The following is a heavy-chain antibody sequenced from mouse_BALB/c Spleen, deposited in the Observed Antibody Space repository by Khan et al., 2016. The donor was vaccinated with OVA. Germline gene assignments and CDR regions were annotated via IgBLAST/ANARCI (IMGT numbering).Heavy chain of an antibody. V-gene: IGHV1-80*01. CDR1: GYAFSSYW. CDR2: IYPGDGDT. D-gene: IGHD1-1*01. CDR3: ARGYYFAY. J-gene: IGHJ3*01. Sequence: QVQLKQSGAELVRPGSSVKISCKASGYAFSSYWMNWVKQRPGQGLEWIGQIYPGDGDTNYNGKFKGKATLTADKSSSTAYMQLSSLTSEDSAVXFCARGYYFAYWGQGTLVTVSA.